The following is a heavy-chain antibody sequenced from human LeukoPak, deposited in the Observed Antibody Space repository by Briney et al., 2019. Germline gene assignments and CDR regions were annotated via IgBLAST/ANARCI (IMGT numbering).Heavy chain of an antibody. CDR2: IYPGDSDT. CDR1: GYSFTSYW. J-gene: IGHJ6*02. D-gene: IGHD2-2*01. Sequence: GESLKISCKGSGYSFTSYWIGRVRQMPGKGLEWMGIIYPGDSDTRYSPSFQGQVTISADKSISTAYLQWSGLKASDTAMYYCAASVPAANDCYYYGMDVWGQGTTVTVSS. V-gene: IGHV5-51*01. CDR3: AASVPAANDCYYYGMDV.